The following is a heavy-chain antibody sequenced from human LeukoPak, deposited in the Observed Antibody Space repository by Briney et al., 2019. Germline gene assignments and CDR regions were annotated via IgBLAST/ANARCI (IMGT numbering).Heavy chain of an antibody. CDR1: GFTFSSYD. CDR3: AKAPCSGGSCYSRFFDA. J-gene: IGHJ5*02. Sequence: GGSLRLSCAASGFTFSSYDMTWVRQAPGKGLEWVSAISGSGGSTFYADSVKGRFTISRDNSKSTLYLQMSSLRAEDTAVYYCAKAPCSGGSCYSRFFDAWGQGTLVTVSS. D-gene: IGHD2-15*01. V-gene: IGHV3-23*01. CDR2: ISGSGGST.